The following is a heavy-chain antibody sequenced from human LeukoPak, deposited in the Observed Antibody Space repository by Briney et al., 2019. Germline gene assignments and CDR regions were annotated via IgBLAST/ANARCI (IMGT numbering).Heavy chain of an antibody. CDR2: VSTSGITL. Sequence: PGGSLRPSCSASGFTFSNYYMSWIRQAPGKGLEWVSYVSTSGITLYYADSVKGRFIISRDNAKNSLFLQMNSLRAEDTAVYYCARGDYDKYGMDVWGQGTTVTVSS. J-gene: IGHJ6*02. V-gene: IGHV3-11*01. CDR1: GFTFSNYY. CDR3: ARGDYDKYGMDV.